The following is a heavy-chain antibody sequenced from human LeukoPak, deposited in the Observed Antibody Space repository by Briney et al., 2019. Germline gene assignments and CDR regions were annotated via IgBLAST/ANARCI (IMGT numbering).Heavy chain of an antibody. CDR2: ISGSGGST. CDR3: AKSAYYDASGYYREYYFGY. CDR1: GFSFSNYA. J-gene: IGHJ4*02. V-gene: IGHV3-23*01. Sequence: GGSLRLSCVPSGFSFSNYAMSWVRQAPGKGLEWVSSISGSGGSTHYADSVKGRFTISRDKTRNTLYMQMNSLRAEDTAVYYCAKSAYYDASGYYREYYFGYWGQGTLVTVSS. D-gene: IGHD3-22*01.